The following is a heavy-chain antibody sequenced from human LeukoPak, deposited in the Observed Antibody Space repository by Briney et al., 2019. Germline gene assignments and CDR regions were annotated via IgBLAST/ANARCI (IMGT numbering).Heavy chain of an antibody. CDR2: ISGSGDST. Sequence: RSGGSLRLSCAASGFTFSNAWMSWVRQAPGKGLEWVSGISGSGDSTYYADSVKGRFTISRDNSKNTLYLQMNSLRAEDTAVYYCARRSGIAVAGAFDYWGQGTLVTVSS. CDR3: ARRSGIAVAGAFDY. D-gene: IGHD6-19*01. V-gene: IGHV3-23*01. CDR1: GFTFSNAW. J-gene: IGHJ4*02.